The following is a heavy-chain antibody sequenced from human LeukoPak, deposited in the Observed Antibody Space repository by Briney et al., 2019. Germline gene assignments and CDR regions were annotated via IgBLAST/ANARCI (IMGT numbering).Heavy chain of an antibody. Sequence: ASVKVSCKASGYTFTSYGISWVRQAPGQGIEWMGWISAYNGNTNYAQKLQGRVTMTTDTSTSTAYMELRSLRSDDTAVYYCARVQGYYESSGYLWEITDAFDIWGQGTMVTVSS. J-gene: IGHJ3*02. CDR1: GYTFTSYG. V-gene: IGHV1-18*01. CDR2: ISAYNGNT. D-gene: IGHD3-22*01. CDR3: ARVQGYYESSGYLWEITDAFDI.